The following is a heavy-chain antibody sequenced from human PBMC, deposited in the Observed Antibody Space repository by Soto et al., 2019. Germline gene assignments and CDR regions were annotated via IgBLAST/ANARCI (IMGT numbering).Heavy chain of an antibody. V-gene: IGHV3-21*01. J-gene: IGHJ4*02. CDR1: GFTFSSYS. CDR2: ISSSSSYI. CDR3: ARGQPSGWYRNLDY. Sequence: GSLRLSCAASGFTFSSYSMNWVRQAPGKGLEWVSSISSSSSYIYYADSVKGRFTISRDNAKNSLYLQMNSLRAEDTAVYYCARGQPSGWYRNLDYWGQGTLVTVSS. D-gene: IGHD6-19*01.